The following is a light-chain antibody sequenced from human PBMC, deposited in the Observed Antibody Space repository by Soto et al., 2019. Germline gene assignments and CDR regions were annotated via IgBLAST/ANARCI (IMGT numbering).Light chain of an antibody. CDR1: QSVSSSY. V-gene: IGKV3-20*01. CDR2: GAS. J-gene: IGKJ4*01. CDR3: QQYGSSHT. Sequence: EIVLMQSPGTLSSYPGERATLSCRASQSVSSSYLVWYQQKPGQAPRLLIYGASSRATGIPDRFSGSGSGTDFTLTISRLEPEDFAVYYCQQYGSSHTFGGGTKVDIK.